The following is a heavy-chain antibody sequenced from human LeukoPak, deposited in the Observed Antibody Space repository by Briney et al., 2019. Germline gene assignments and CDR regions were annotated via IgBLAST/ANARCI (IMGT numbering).Heavy chain of an antibody. CDR3: ARDNKRAGDY. V-gene: IGHV4-34*01. CDR2: INHSGTT. CDR1: AGSFSRYY. D-gene: IGHD1-1*01. Sequence: KPSETLSLTCAVYAGSFSRYYWSWLRQPPGKGPEWIGEINHSGTTNYNPSLKSRVTISVDTSKNQFSLKLSSVTAADTAVYYRARDNKRAGDYWGQGTLVTVSS. J-gene: IGHJ4*02.